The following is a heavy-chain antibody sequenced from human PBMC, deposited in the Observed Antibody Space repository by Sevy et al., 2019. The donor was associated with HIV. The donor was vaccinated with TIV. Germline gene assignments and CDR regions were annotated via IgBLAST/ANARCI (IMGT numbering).Heavy chain of an antibody. CDR2: ISYDGSNK. J-gene: IGHJ4*02. V-gene: IGHV3-30*04. CDR1: GFTFSSYP. CDR3: GRDREMGNYYDSRGSIDY. Sequence: GGSLRLSCAASGFTFSSYPMHWVRQAPGKGLEWVAVISYDGSNKYYADSVKGRLTISRDNSKNTLYVQMNSLRAEDTAVFYCGRDREMGNYYDSRGSIDYWGQGTLVTVSS. D-gene: IGHD3-22*01.